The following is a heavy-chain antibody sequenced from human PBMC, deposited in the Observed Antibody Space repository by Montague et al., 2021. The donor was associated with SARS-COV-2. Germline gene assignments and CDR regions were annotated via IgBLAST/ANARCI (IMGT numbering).Heavy chain of an antibody. J-gene: IGHJ4*02. V-gene: IGHV3-11*05. D-gene: IGHD1-14*01. CDR3: ARGIPPVY. CDR2: ISSTTIYT. CDR1: GFTFSDFY. Sequence: SLRLSCAAFGFTFSDFYISWIRQAPGKGLECVSYISSTTIYTNYANSVKVRFTISRDNAENSLYLQINSLRAEDTAVYYCARGIPPVYWGQGTLVTVSS.